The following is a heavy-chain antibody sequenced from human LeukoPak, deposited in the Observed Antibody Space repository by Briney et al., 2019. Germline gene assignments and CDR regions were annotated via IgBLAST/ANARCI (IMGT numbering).Heavy chain of an antibody. D-gene: IGHD6-13*01. Sequence: GGSLRLSCAASGFTVSSNYMSWVRQAPGKGLEWVSVIYSGGSTYYADSVKGRFTISRDNSKNTLYLQMNSLRAEDTAVYYGARGSIAAAGASDYWGQGTLVTVSS. J-gene: IGHJ4*02. CDR1: GFTVSSNY. V-gene: IGHV3-53*01. CDR3: ARGSIAAAGASDY. CDR2: IYSGGST.